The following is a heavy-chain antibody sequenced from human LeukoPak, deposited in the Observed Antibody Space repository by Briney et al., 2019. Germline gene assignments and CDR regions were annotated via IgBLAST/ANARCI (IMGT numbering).Heavy chain of an antibody. CDR1: GFTFSSYG. Sequence: PGGSLRLSCAASGFTFSSYGMHWVRQAPGKGLEWVAFIRYDGSNKYYADSVKGRFTISRDNSKNTLYLQMNSLRAEDTAVYYCAKDRGSYSTVWYWGQGTLVTVSS. J-gene: IGHJ4*02. D-gene: IGHD1-26*01. CDR3: AKDRGSYSTVWY. CDR2: IRYDGSNK. V-gene: IGHV3-30*02.